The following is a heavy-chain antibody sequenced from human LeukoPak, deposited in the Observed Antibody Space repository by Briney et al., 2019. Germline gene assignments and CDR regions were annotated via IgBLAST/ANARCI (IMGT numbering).Heavy chain of an antibody. V-gene: IGHV4-59*01. J-gene: IGHJ4*02. Sequence: SSETLSLTCTVSGGSISGYSWTWIRQPPGQGLEWIGYFHNSRTTSYNPSLTGRVIISVDTAMDQISLKLNSVTAADTAVYYCARDPDYYDSSGHDYWGQGTLVTVSS. CDR3: ARDPDYYDSSGHDY. D-gene: IGHD3-22*01. CDR1: GGSISGYS. CDR2: FHNSRTT.